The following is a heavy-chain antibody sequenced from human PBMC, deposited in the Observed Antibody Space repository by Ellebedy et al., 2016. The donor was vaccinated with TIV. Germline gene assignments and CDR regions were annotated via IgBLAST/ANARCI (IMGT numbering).Heavy chain of an antibody. Sequence: SETLSLTCTVSGGSISSYYWSWIRQPPGKGLEWIGYIYYSGSTNYNPSLKSRVTISVDTSKNQFSLKLSSVTAADTAVYYCARHVLIAEHAYYYYGMDVWGQGTTVTVSS. CDR3: ARHVLIAEHAYYYYGMDV. V-gene: IGHV4-59*08. CDR2: IYYSGST. CDR1: GGSISSYY. J-gene: IGHJ6*02. D-gene: IGHD6-13*01.